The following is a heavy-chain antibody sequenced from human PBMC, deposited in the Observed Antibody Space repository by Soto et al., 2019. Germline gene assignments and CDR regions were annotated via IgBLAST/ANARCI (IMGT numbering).Heavy chain of an antibody. CDR1: GGSISSSNW. CDR2: ISHSGNS. D-gene: IGHD4-4*01. Sequence: QVQLQESGPGLVKPSGTLSLTCAVSGGSISSSNWWTWVRQPPGKGPEWIGEISHSGNSNYNPSLKGRVTISVDKSKTQFPLKLSSVTAADTAVYYCARPAGTTVVTPGTFDFWGQGTMVTVSS. V-gene: IGHV4-4*02. CDR3: ARPAGTTVVTPGTFDF. J-gene: IGHJ3*01.